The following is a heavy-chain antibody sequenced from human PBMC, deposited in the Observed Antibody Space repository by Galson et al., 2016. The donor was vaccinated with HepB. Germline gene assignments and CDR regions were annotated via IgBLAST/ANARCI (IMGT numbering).Heavy chain of an antibody. CDR1: GDTFSSYT. Sequence: SCKASGDTFSSYTISWVRQAPGQGLEWMGGIIPMVGIPKYAQKFQGRVTTTADTSTSTVYMELSSLRSEDTAVYYGAKEASRAYRSSWVYWGRGTLVTVS. D-gene: IGHD6-13*01. CDR3: AKEASRAYRSSWVY. V-gene: IGHV1-69*10. CDR2: IIPMVGIP. J-gene: IGHJ4*02.